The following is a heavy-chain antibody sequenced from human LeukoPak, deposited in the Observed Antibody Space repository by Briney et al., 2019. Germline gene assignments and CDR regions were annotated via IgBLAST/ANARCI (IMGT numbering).Heavy chain of an antibody. CDR2: INPSGGST. CDR1: GYTFTSYY. Sequence: ASVNVSCKASGYTFTSYYMHWVRQAPGQGLEWMGIINPSGGSTSYAQKFQGRVTTTRDTSTSTVYMELSSLRSEDTAVYYCARKDSVSRGLYYYYYGMDVWGQGTTVTVSS. J-gene: IGHJ6*02. CDR3: ARKDSVSRGLYYYYYGMDV. V-gene: IGHV1-46*01. D-gene: IGHD3-10*01.